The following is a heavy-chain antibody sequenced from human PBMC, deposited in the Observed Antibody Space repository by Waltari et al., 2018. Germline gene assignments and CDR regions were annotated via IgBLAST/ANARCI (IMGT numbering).Heavy chain of an antibody. CDR3: ARDSYYYGSGSYFDFDY. J-gene: IGHJ4*02. CDR1: GYTFTGYY. V-gene: IGHV1-2*02. Sequence: QVQLVQSGAEVKKPGASVKVSCKASGYTFTGYYMHWVRQAPGQGLEWMGWINPNSGGTNYAQKFQGRVTMTRDTSISTAYMELSRLRSDDTAVYYCARDSYYYGSGSYFDFDYWGQGTLVTVSS. CDR2: INPNSGGT. D-gene: IGHD3-10*01.